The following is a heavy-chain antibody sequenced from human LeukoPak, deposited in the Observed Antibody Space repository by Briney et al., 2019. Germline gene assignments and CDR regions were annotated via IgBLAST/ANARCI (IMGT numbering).Heavy chain of an antibody. V-gene: IGHV4-34*01. Sequence: SETLSLTCAVYGGSFSGYYWSWIRQPPGKGLEWIGEINHSGSTNYNPSLKSRVTVSVDTSKNQFSLDLNSATAADTADYYCARRRHNFDFYNVWGQGTRVLVSS. D-gene: IGHD3/OR15-3a*01. CDR2: INHSGST. CDR3: ARRRHNFDFYNV. J-gene: IGHJ3*01. CDR1: GGSFSGYY.